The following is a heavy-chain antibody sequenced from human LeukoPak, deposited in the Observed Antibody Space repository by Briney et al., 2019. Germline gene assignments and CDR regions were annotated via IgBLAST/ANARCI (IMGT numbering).Heavy chain of an antibody. V-gene: IGHV4-39*07. D-gene: IGHD3-22*01. CDR3: ARDYYDSSGYYYYYMDV. CDR2: IYYSGST. Sequence: SETLSLTCTVSGGSISSSSYYWGWIRQPPGKGLEWIGSIYYSGSTYYNPSLKSRVTISVDTSKNQFSLKLSSVTAADTAVYYRARDYYDSSGYYYYYMDVWGKGTTVTISS. CDR1: GGSISSSSYY. J-gene: IGHJ6*03.